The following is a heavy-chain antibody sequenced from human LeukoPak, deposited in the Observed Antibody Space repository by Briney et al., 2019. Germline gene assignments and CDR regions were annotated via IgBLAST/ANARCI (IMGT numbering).Heavy chain of an antibody. D-gene: IGHD6-19*01. CDR1: GFTFSSYV. J-gene: IGHJ4*02. CDR3: ARGDGSGWSGDY. Sequence: GGSLRLSCSASGFTFSSYVMHWVRQAPGKGLDWVAVISYDGSNKYYADSVKGRFTISRDNSKNTLYLQMNSLRAEDTAVYYCARGDGSGWSGDYWGQGTLVTVSS. V-gene: IGHV3-30-3*01. CDR2: ISYDGSNK.